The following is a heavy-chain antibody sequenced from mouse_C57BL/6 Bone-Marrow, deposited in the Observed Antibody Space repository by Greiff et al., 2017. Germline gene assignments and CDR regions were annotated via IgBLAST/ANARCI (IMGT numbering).Heavy chain of an antibody. CDR3: ARGIYYGNYLPGYFDY. D-gene: IGHD2-1*01. Sequence: QVQLQQSGAELVRPGASVKLSCKASGYTFTDYYINWVKQRPGQGLEWIARIYPGSGNTYYNEKFKGKATLTAEKSSSTAYMQLSSLTSEDSAVYFCARGIYYGNYLPGYFDYWGQGTTLTVSS. V-gene: IGHV1-76*01. CDR1: GYTFTDYY. CDR2: IYPGSGNT. J-gene: IGHJ2*01.